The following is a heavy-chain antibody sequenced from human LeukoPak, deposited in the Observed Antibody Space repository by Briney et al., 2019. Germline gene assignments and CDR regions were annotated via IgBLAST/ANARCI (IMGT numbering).Heavy chain of an antibody. V-gene: IGHV1-24*01. CDR2: FDPEDGET. Sequence: ASVKVSCKVSGYTLTELSMHWVRQAPGKGLEWMGGFDPEDGETIYAQKFQGRVTMTEDTSTDTAYMELRSLRSDDTAVYYRARVVVPAFPLDYWGQGTLVTVSS. D-gene: IGHD2-2*01. CDR3: ARVVVPAFPLDY. J-gene: IGHJ4*02. CDR1: GYTLTELS.